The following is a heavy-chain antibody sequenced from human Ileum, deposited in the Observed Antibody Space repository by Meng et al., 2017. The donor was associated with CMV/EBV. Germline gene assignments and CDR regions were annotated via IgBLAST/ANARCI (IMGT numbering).Heavy chain of an antibody. CDR1: GFTFSSYG. CDR2: IWYDGSNK. Sequence: GESLKISCAASGFTFSSYGMHWVRQAPGKGLEWVAVIWYDGSNKYYADSVKGRFTISRDNSKNTLYLQMNSLRAEDTAVYYCAKVSCSGGSCYSAFDYWGQGTLVTVSS. J-gene: IGHJ4*02. CDR3: AKVSCSGGSCYSAFDY. D-gene: IGHD2-15*01. V-gene: IGHV3-33*06.